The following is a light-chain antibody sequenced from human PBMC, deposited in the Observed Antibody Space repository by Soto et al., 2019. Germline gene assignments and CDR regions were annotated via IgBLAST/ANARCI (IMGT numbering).Light chain of an antibody. CDR2: DAS. CDR3: QQYNSYSIT. Sequence: DIQMTQPHSPLSASVGDRVTITCRASQSISSWLAWYQQKPGKAPKLLIYDASSLESGVPSRFSGSGSGTEFTLTISSLQPDDFATYYCQQYNSYSITFGQGTRLEIK. CDR1: QSISSW. J-gene: IGKJ5*01. V-gene: IGKV1-5*01.